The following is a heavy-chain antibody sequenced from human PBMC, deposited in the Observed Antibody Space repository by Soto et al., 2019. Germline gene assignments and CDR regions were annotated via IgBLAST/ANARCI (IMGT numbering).Heavy chain of an antibody. CDR2: INSDGTRK. CDR3: ARAGHMNTPTPLSWFDS. D-gene: IGHD3-10*01. J-gene: IGHJ5*01. Sequence: DVQLVESGGGLVQPGGSLRLSCAASGFTFSNYWMHWVHQGPGQGLEWVSRINSDGTRKNHAESVXXRXXXSRXNXXXXXXXXXXXXXXXXXAXYYCARAGHMNTPTPLSWFDSWGXGTLXXVSS. CDR1: GFTFSNYW. V-gene: IGHV3-74*01.